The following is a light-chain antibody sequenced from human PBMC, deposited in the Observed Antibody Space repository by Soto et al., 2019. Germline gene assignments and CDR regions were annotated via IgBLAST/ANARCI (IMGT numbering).Light chain of an antibody. CDR1: QSVSSSY. CDR3: QQYGSSPPIT. V-gene: IGKV3-20*01. Sequence: IVLTQSPGTLSLSPGERATRSCRGSQSVSSSYLAWYQQKPGQAPRLLIYGASSRATGIPDRFSGSGSGTDFTLTISRLEPEDFAVYYCQQYGSSPPITFGQGTRLEI. CDR2: GAS. J-gene: IGKJ5*01.